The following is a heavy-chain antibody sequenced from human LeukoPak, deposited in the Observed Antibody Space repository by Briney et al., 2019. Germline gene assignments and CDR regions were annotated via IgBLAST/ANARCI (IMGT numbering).Heavy chain of an antibody. J-gene: IGHJ6*02. V-gene: IGHV3-74*01. D-gene: IGHD3-3*01. CDR3: AREGRDFWSGYRLRFDYYYYGMDV. CDR2: INSDGSST. CDR1: GFTFSSYW. Sequence: PGGSLRLSCAASGFTFSSYWMHWVRQAPGKGLVWVSRINSDGSSTSYADSVKGRFTISRDNAKNTLYLQMNSLRAEDTAVYYCAREGRDFWSGYRLRFDYYYYGMDVWGQGTTVTVSS.